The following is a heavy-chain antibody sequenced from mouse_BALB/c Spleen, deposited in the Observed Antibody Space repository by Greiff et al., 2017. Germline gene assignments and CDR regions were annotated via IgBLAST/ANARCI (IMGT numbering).Heavy chain of an antibody. Sequence: EVQRVESGGGLVKPGGSLKLSCAASGFTFSDYYMYWVRQTPEKRLEWVATISDGGSYTYYPDSVKGRFTISRDNAKNNLYLQMSSLKSEDTAMYYCARDSDYDGGWFAYWGQGTLVTVSA. J-gene: IGHJ3*01. CDR1: GFTFSDYY. CDR3: ARDSDYDGGWFAY. V-gene: IGHV5-4*02. CDR2: ISDGGSYT. D-gene: IGHD2-4*01.